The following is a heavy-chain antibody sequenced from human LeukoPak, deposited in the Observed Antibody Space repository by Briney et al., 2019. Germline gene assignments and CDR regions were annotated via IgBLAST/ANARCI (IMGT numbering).Heavy chain of an antibody. CDR3: ARMGPLRYFDWLGQGPYYFGY. D-gene: IGHD3-9*01. V-gene: IGHV1-18*04. Sequence: ASVKVSCKASGYTFTSYGISWVRQAPGQGLEWMGWISAYNGNTNYAQKLQGRVTMTTDTSTSTAYMELRSLRSDDTAVYYCARMGPLRYFDWLGQGPYYFGYWGQGTLVTVSS. CDR2: ISAYNGNT. CDR1: GYTFTSYG. J-gene: IGHJ4*02.